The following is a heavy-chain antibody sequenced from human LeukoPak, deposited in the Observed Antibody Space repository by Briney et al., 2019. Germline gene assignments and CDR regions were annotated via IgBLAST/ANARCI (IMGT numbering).Heavy chain of an antibody. CDR1: EFTFSIYS. Sequence: GGSLRLSCAASEFTFSIYSMNWVRQAPGKGLEWVSSISGSSTDIYYADSVKGRFTISRDNAKNSLYLQMNSLRAEDTAVYYCAREGIAAAEQAFDIWGQGTMVTVSS. D-gene: IGHD6-13*01. CDR2: ISGSSTDI. J-gene: IGHJ3*02. CDR3: AREGIAAAEQAFDI. V-gene: IGHV3-21*01.